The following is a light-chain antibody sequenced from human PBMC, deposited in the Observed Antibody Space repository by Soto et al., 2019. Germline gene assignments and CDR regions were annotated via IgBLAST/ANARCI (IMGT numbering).Light chain of an antibody. V-gene: IGKV1-39*01. CDR2: AAS. CDR3: QQSYSTPIT. CDR1: QSISSY. J-gene: IGKJ5*01. Sequence: DIQMTQSPSSLSASVGDRVTITCRASQSISSYLNWYQQKPGKAPKLLIYAASSLQSGVPSRFSGSGSETDFTLTISSLQPDDFATYYCQQSYSTPITFGQGTRLEIK.